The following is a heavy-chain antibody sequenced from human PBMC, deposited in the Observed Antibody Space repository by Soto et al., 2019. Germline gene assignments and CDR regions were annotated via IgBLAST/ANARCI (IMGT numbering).Heavy chain of an antibody. Sequence: EVQLVESGGGLVQPGGSLRLSCAASGFTFSDHYMDWVRQAPGKGLEWVGRTRNKANSYTTEYAASVKGRFTISRDDSTDSLYRQMNSLKTKETAVYYCARNGDHFDWGQGTLVTVSS. J-gene: IGHJ4*02. CDR2: TRNKANSYTT. V-gene: IGHV3-72*01. CDR1: GFTFSDHY. D-gene: IGHD4-17*01. CDR3: ARNGDHFD.